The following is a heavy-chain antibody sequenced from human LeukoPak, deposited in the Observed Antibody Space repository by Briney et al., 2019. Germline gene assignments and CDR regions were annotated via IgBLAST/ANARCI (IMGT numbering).Heavy chain of an antibody. CDR1: GFTFSSYS. D-gene: IGHD3-10*01. J-gene: IGHJ6*02. Sequence: GGSLRLSCAASGFTFSSYSMNWVHQAPGKGLEWVSSISSSSSYIYYADSVKGRFTISRDNAKNSLYLQMNSLRAEDTAVYYCARGSGITEGNYGMDVWGQGTTVTVSS. CDR2: ISSSSSYI. CDR3: ARGSGITEGNYGMDV. V-gene: IGHV3-21*01.